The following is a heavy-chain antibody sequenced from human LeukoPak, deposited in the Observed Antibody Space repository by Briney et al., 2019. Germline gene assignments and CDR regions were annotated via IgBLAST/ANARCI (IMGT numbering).Heavy chain of an antibody. CDR3: AKDSSYYDSSGYSHDAFDI. J-gene: IGHJ3*02. V-gene: IGHV3-9*01. CDR1: GFTFDDYA. Sequence: SGGSLRLSCAASGFTFDDYAMHWVRQAPGKGLEWVSGISWNSGSIGYADSVKGRFTISRDNAKNSLYLQMNSLRAEDTAVYYCAKDSSYYDSSGYSHDAFDIWGQGTMVTVSS. D-gene: IGHD3-22*01. CDR2: ISWNSGSI.